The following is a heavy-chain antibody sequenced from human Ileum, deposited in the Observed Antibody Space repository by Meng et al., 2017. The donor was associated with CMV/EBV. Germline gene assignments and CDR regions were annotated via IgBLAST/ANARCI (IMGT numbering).Heavy chain of an antibody. J-gene: IGHJ4*02. CDR2: INSDGSST. V-gene: IGHV3-74*03. Sequence: CVASGFIFSTSWMHWVRQAPGKGLVWVSRINSDGSSTTYADSVKGRFTISRDNAKNTLYLQMDSLRAEDTALYYCVGFSGSWTSIDYWGQGTLVTVSS. CDR3: VGFSGSWTSIDY. D-gene: IGHD5-18*01. CDR1: GFIFSTSW.